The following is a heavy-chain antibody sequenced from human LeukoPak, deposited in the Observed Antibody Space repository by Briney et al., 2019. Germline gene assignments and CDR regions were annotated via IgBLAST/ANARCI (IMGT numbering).Heavy chain of an antibody. D-gene: IGHD3-10*02. J-gene: IGHJ5*02. CDR1: GGSISSYY. CDR3: ASQAVRGDWFDP. Sequence: TPSQTLSLTCTVSGGSISSYYWSWIRQPPGKGLEWIGYIYYSGSTNYNPSLKSRVTISVDTSRNQFSLKLSSVTAADTAVYYCASQAVRGDWFDPWGQGTLVTVSS. V-gene: IGHV4-59*01. CDR2: IYYSGST.